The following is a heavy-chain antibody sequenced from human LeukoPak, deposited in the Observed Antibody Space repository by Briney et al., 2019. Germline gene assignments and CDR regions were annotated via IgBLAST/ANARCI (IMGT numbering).Heavy chain of an antibody. Sequence: SETLSLTCTVSGGSISSYYWSWIRQPPGKGLEWIGYIYYSGTTDYNPSLKSRVTISVATSNNQFSLKVSSVTAADTAVYYCARSSGAYRSFDYWGQGSLVTVSS. CDR2: IYYSGTT. D-gene: IGHD1-26*01. CDR3: ARSSGAYRSFDY. CDR1: GGSISSYY. J-gene: IGHJ4*02. V-gene: IGHV4-59*01.